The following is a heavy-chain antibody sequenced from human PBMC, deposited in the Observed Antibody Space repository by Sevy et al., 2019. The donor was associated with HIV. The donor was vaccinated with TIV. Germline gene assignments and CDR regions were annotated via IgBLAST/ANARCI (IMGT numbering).Heavy chain of an antibody. D-gene: IGHD3-10*01. Sequence: SVKVSCKASGGTFSSDAFSWVRQAPGQGLEWMGGIIPIFGPANYAQKFQGRVTITADRYTTSAYMELSSLTSEDTAIYYCAQALFGSGSYYNLAYWGQGSLVTVSS. CDR3: AQALFGSGSYYNLAY. J-gene: IGHJ4*02. V-gene: IGHV1-69*06. CDR1: GGTFSSDA. CDR2: IIPIFGPA.